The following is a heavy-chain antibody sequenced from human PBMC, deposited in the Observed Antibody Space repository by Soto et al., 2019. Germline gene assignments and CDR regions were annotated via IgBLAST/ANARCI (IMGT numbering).Heavy chain of an antibody. CDR1: GFTFSSYG. CDR3: AKLKEDTASPNWFAP. CDR2: ISYDGSNK. J-gene: IGHJ5*02. D-gene: IGHD5-18*01. V-gene: IGHV3-30*18. Sequence: QVQLVESGGGVVQPGRSLRLSCAASGFTFSSYGMHWVRQAPGKGLEWVAVISYDGSNKYYADSVKGRFTISRDNSKNTLYLQMNSLRAEDTAVYYCAKLKEDTASPNWFAPWGQGTLVTVSS.